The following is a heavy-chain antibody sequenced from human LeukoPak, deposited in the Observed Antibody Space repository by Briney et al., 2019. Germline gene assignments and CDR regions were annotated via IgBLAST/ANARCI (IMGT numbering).Heavy chain of an antibody. Sequence: SETLSLTCTVSGGSISSYYWSWIRQPAGKGLEWIGRIYTSGSTNYNPSLKSRVTMSVDTSKNQFSLKLSSVTAADTAVYYCARGRLWSGELLYDYWGQGTLVTVSS. CDR3: ARGRLWSGELLYDY. D-gene: IGHD3-10*01. V-gene: IGHV4-4*07. J-gene: IGHJ4*02. CDR1: GGSISSYY. CDR2: IYTSGST.